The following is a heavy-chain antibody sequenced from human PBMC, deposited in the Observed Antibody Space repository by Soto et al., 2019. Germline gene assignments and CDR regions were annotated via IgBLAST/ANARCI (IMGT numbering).Heavy chain of an antibody. CDR1: GFTFSSYS. J-gene: IGHJ4*02. V-gene: IGHV3-21*01. D-gene: IGHD3-10*01. CDR3: ARESQWFGEGGY. CDR2: ISSSSSYI. Sequence: VQLVESGGGLVKPGGSLRLSCAASGFTFSSYSMNWVRQAPGKGLEWVSSISSSSSYIYYADSVKGRFTISRDNAKNSLYLQMNSLRAEDTAVYYCARESQWFGEGGYWGQGTLVTVSS.